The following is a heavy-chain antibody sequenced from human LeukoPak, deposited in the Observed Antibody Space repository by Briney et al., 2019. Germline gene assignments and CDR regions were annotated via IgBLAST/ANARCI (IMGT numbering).Heavy chain of an antibody. Sequence: GESLKISCKGSGYSFTSYWIGWVRQMPGKGLEWMGIIYPGDSDTRYSPSFQGQVTISADKSISTAYLQWSSLKASDTAMYYCATTPYYYGSGSYYLFYYWGQGTLVTVSS. D-gene: IGHD3-10*01. CDR1: GYSFTSYW. V-gene: IGHV5-51*01. CDR3: ATTPYYYGSGSYYLFYY. CDR2: IYPGDSDT. J-gene: IGHJ4*02.